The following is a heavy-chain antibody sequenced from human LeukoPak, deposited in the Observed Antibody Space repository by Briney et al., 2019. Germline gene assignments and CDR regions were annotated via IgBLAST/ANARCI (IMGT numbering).Heavy chain of an antibody. D-gene: IGHD3-22*01. V-gene: IGHV1-18*01. Sequence: ASVKVSCKASGYTFTSYGISWVRQAPGQGLEWMGWISAYNGNTNCAQKLQGRVTMTTDTSTSTAYMELRSLRSDDTAVYYCARGYYDSSGYHHSSDYWGQGTLVTVSA. CDR2: ISAYNGNT. J-gene: IGHJ4*02. CDR3: ARGYYDSSGYHHSSDY. CDR1: GYTFTSYG.